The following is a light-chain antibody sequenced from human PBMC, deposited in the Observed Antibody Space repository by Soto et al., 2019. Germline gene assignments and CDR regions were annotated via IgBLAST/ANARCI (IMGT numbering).Light chain of an antibody. V-gene: IGKV1-39*01. CDR3: QQSYRTPWT. J-gene: IGKJ1*01. CDR1: QSINSY. Sequence: DIQMTQSPSSLSASVGDRVTITCRASQSINSYLNWYQQKPGKAPKLLIYAASSLQSGVPSRFGGSGSGTDFTPSLSSLQPEDSPTYYCQQSYRTPWTFGQGTKGELK. CDR2: AAS.